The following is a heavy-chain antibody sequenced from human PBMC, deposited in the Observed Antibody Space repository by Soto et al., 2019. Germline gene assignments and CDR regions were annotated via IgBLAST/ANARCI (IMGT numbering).Heavy chain of an antibody. D-gene: IGHD3-9*01. Sequence: GGSLRLSCAASGFTFSSYSMNWVRQAPGKGLEWASYISSSSSTIYYADSVKGRLTISRDNAKNSLYLQMNSLRAEDTAVYYCAREYDILNWFDPWGQGTLVTVSS. CDR1: GFTFSSYS. CDR2: ISSSSSTI. J-gene: IGHJ5*02. CDR3: AREYDILNWFDP. V-gene: IGHV3-48*01.